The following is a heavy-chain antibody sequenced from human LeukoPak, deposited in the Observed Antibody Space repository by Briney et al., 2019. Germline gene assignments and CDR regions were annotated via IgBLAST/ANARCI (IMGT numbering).Heavy chain of an antibody. Sequence: GGSLRLSCAASEFPFSSYVMHWVRQVPGKGLVWVSRISHDGRSRTYADSVKGRFTISRDNAENTLYLQMNSLRAEDTAVYFCARDRDYIFFDYWGQGALVTVSS. CDR1: EFPFSSYV. D-gene: IGHD4-4*01. CDR3: ARDRDYIFFDY. J-gene: IGHJ4*02. CDR2: ISHDGRSR. V-gene: IGHV3-74*03.